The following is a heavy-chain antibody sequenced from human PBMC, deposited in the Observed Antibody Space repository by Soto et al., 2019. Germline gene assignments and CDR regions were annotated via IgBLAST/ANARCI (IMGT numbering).Heavy chain of an antibody. CDR1: GFTFSSYG. V-gene: IGHV3-30*18. J-gene: IGHJ6*02. Sequence: HPGGSLRLSCAASGFTFSSYGMHWVRQAPGKGLEWVAVISYDGSNKYYADSVKGRFTISRDNSKNTLYLQMNSLRAEDTAVYYCAKDHRVVVPAAMAPYYYYGMDVWGQGTTVTSP. CDR3: AKDHRVVVPAAMAPYYYYGMDV. CDR2: ISYDGSNK. D-gene: IGHD2-2*01.